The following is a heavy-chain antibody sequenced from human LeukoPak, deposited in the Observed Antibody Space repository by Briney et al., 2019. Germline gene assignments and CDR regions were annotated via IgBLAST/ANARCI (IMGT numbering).Heavy chain of an antibody. V-gene: IGHV3-48*04. CDR3: ARDPYSGEYGDYYYYYMDV. CDR1: GFIFSSYS. J-gene: IGHJ6*03. CDR2: FSSIWSTM. D-gene: IGHD1-26*01. Sequence: GSLRLSCAASGFIFSSYSMKWVRQAPGKGLEGVSYFSSIWSTMYYADSVKRGFTLSTSNAQNSLYLQINSLTAADTAVYYCARDPYSGEYGDYYYYYMDVWGKGTTVTISS.